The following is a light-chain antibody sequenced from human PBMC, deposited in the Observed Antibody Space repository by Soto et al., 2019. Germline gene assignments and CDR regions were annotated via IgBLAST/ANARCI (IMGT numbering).Light chain of an antibody. CDR3: QQYDNSPLT. CDR1: QSISGSY. J-gene: IGKJ4*01. V-gene: IGKV3-20*01. CDR2: GVS. Sequence: EIVLTQSPGTLSLSPEERATLSCTASQSISGSYLAWYQQKPGQAPRVVIYGVSRRATGIPDRFSGSGSGTDFTLTISRLEPEDFAVYYCQQYDNSPLTFGGGTKVEVK.